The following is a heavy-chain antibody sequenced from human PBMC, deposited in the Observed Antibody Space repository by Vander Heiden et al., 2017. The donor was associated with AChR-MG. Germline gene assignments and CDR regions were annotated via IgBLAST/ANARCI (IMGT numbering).Heavy chain of an antibody. Sequence: EVQLVESGGGLVQPGRSLRLSCAASGFTFDDYAMHWVRQAPGKGLEWVSGISWNSGSIGYADSVKGRFTISRDNAKNSLYLQMNSLRAEDTALYYCAKGGDGYNPENYWGQGRLVNVSS. CDR1: GFTFDDYA. V-gene: IGHV3-9*01. D-gene: IGHD5-12*01. CDR2: ISWNSGSI. J-gene: IGHJ4*02. CDR3: AKGGDGYNPENY.